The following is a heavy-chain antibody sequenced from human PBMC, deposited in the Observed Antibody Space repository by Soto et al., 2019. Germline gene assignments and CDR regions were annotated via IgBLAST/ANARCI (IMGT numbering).Heavy chain of an antibody. Sequence: GGSLRLSCAASGFTFSSYAMSWVRQAPGKGLEWVSAISGSGGSTYYADSVKGRFTISRDNSKNTLYLQMNSLRAEDTAVYYCAKGDYDILTGYIERPLWFDPWGQGTLVTVSS. V-gene: IGHV3-23*01. CDR2: ISGSGGST. J-gene: IGHJ5*02. CDR3: AKGDYDILTGYIERPLWFDP. CDR1: GFTFSSYA. D-gene: IGHD3-9*01.